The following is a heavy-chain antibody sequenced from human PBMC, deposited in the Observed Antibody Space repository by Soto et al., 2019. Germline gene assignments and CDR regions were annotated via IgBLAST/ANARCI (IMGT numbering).Heavy chain of an antibody. V-gene: IGHV3-33*01. Sequence: QVQLVESGGGVVQPGRSLRLSCAASGFTFSSYGMHWVRQAPGKGLEWVAVIWYDASNKYYADSVKGRFTISRDNSKNKLYLQMNSLRAEDTAVYYGARDCAGYSSGWYQRGGFDYWSQGTLVTVSS. CDR3: ARDCAGYSSGWYQRGGFDY. CDR2: IWYDASNK. D-gene: IGHD6-19*01. CDR1: GFTFSSYG. J-gene: IGHJ4*02.